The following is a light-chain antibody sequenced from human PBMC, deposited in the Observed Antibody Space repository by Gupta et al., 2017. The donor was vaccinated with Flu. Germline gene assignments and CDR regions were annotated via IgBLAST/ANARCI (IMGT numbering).Light chain of an antibody. Sequence: SLGERATINCKSSQSGLYRSNNKNYLAWYQQKPGQPPKLLIFWASTRESGVPDRFSGSGSGTDFTLTISSLQAEDVAVYYCQQEDGRPETFGQGTKVEIK. V-gene: IGKV4-1*01. J-gene: IGKJ1*01. CDR3: QQEDGRPET. CDR2: WAS. CDR1: QSGLYRSNNKNY.